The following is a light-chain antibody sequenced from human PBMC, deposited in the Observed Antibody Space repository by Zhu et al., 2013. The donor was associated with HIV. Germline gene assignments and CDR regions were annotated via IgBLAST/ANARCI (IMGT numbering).Light chain of an antibody. CDR1: QSVSSDY. J-gene: IGKJ1*01. Sequence: EIVLTQSPGTLSLSPGERATLSCRASQSVSSDYLAWYQQSPGQAPRLLIYGASSRATGIPDRFSGSGSGTDFTLTISRLEPEDSAVYYCQQYGTSPWTFGQGTKVEIK. V-gene: IGKV3-20*01. CDR2: GAS. CDR3: QQYGTSPWT.